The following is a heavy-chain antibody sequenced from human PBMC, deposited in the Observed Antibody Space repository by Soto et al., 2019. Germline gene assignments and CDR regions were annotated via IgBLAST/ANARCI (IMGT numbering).Heavy chain of an antibody. D-gene: IGHD3-22*01. V-gene: IGHV4-31*03. CDR2: IYYSGST. J-gene: IGHJ3*02. CDR1: GGSISSGGYC. CDR3: ARDPRYYYDSSGYWGRASDAFDI. Sequence: PSETLSLTCTVSGGSISSGGYCWSWIRQHPGKGLGWIGYIYYSGSTYYNPSLKSRVTISVDTSKNQFSLKLSSVTAADTAVYYCARDPRYYYDSSGYWGRASDAFDIWGQGTMVTVSS.